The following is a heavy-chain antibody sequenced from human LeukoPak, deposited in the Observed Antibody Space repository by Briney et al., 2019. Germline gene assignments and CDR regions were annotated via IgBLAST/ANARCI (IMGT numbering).Heavy chain of an antibody. V-gene: IGHV4-59*01. CDR2: IYYSGST. CDR1: GGSISSYY. CDR3: ARSSWYDGMGY. Sequence: SETLSLTCTDSGGSISSYYWSWIRQPPGKGLEWIGYIYYSGSTNYNPSLKSRVTISVDTSKNQFSLKLSSVTAADTAVYYCARSSWYDGMGYWGQGTLATVSS. J-gene: IGHJ4*02. D-gene: IGHD6-13*01.